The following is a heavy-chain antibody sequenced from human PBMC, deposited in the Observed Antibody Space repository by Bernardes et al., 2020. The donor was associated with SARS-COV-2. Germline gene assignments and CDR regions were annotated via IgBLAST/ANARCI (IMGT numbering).Heavy chain of an antibody. CDR1: GFSLSTSGMR. CDR2: IDWDDDK. D-gene: IGHD2-2*02. V-gene: IGHV2-70*04. J-gene: IGHJ4*02. Sequence: SGPTLVKPTQTLTLTCSFSGFSLSTSGMRVSWLRQPPGKALEWLARIDWDDDKYYSTSLKTRLTISKDTSKNQVVLTLTNVDPVDTATYYCARIRPGYCSRTSCYTGALYYFDYWGQGTLVTVSS. CDR3: ARIRPGYCSRTSCYTGALYYFDY.